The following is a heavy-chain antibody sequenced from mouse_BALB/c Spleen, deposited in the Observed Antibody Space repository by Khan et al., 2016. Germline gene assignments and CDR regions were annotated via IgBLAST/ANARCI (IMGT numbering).Heavy chain of an antibody. V-gene: IGHV9-4*02. Sequence: QIQLVQSGPELKKPGETVRISCKASGYTFTTAGMQWVQKMPGKGLKWIGWINTHSGVPNYAEDFKGRFAFSLETSASTAYLQISNLKNEDTATYFCARYDYAMDYWSQGTSVTVSS. CDR2: INTHSGVP. CDR3: ARYDYAMDY. CDR1: GYTFTTAG. D-gene: IGHD2-14*01. J-gene: IGHJ4*01.